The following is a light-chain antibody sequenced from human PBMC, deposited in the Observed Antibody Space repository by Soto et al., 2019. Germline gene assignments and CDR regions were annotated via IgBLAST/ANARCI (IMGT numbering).Light chain of an antibody. V-gene: IGLV2-14*02. CDR3: SSYAGSDHVV. Sequence: QSALTQPASVSGSPGQSITISCTGTSSDVGSYNLVSWYQQHPGKAPKLMIYEGSKRPSGVSNRFSGSKSGNTASLTVSGLQAEDEANYYCSSYAGSDHVVFGGGTKLTVL. J-gene: IGLJ2*01. CDR2: EGS. CDR1: SSDVGSYNL.